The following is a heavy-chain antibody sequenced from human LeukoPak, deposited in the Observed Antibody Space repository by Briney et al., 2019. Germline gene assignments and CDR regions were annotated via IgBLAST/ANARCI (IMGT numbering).Heavy chain of an antibody. Sequence: ASVKVSCKTSGYTFTEYYIHWVRQAPGHGLEWMGWVNPHSGGTNFAQSFRGRVTLTRDTSVTTAYMELRSLRSDDTAVYYCARGGWVNGGFDYWGQGTLVTVSS. J-gene: IGHJ4*02. CDR3: ARGGWVNGGFDY. D-gene: IGHD4-23*01. CDR1: GYTFTEYY. CDR2: VNPHSGGT. V-gene: IGHV1-2*02.